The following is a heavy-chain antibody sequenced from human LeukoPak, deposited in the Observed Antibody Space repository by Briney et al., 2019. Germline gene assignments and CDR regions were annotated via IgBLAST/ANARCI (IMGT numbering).Heavy chain of an antibody. Sequence: PSQTLSLTCTVSGGSISSGGYYWSWIRQHPGKGLAWIGYIYYSGSTYYNPSLKSRVTISVDASKNQFSLKLSSVTAADTAVYYCARGPYCGGDCYSADYWGQGTLVTVSS. J-gene: IGHJ4*02. V-gene: IGHV4-31*03. CDR1: GGSISSGGYY. CDR2: IYYSGST. CDR3: ARGPYCGGDCYSADY. D-gene: IGHD2-21*02.